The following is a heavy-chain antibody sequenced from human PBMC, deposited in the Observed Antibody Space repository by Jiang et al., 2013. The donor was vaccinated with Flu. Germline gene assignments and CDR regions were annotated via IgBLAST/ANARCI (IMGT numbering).Heavy chain of an antibody. J-gene: IGHJ4*02. D-gene: IGHD3-3*01. CDR1: GYTFTGYY. CDR2: INPNSGNT. V-gene: IGHV1-8*02. Sequence: GAEVKKPGASVKVSCKASGYTFTGYYMHWVRQAPGQGLEWMGWINPNSGNTGYAQKFQGRVTMTRNTSISTAYMELSSLRSEDTAVYYCARGLWSGYYRDLGICDYWGQGTLVTVSS. CDR3: ARGLWSGYYRDLGICDY.